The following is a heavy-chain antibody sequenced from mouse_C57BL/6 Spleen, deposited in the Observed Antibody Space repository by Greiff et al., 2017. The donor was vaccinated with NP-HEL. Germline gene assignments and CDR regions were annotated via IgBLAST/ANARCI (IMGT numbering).Heavy chain of an antibody. CDR2: IYPGDGDT. D-gene: IGHD1-1*01. CDR3: AIREYDGSSDRYFDV. J-gene: IGHJ1*03. V-gene: IGHV1-82*01. CDR1: GYAFSSSW. Sequence: VQLQQSGPELVKPGASVKISCKASGYAFSSSWMNWVKQRPGKGLEWIGRIYPGDGDTNYNGKFKGKATLTADKSSSTAYMQLSSLTSEDSAVYFCAIREYDGSSDRYFDVWGTGTTVTVSS.